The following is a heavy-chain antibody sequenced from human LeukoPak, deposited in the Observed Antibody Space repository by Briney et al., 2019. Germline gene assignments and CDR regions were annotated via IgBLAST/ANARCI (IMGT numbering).Heavy chain of an antibody. CDR3: ARLSGPTSYFDY. CDR2: IYSSGST. V-gene: IGHV4-34*01. J-gene: IGHJ4*02. D-gene: IGHD1-26*01. CDR1: GGSFSGYY. Sequence: SETLSLTCAVYGGSFSGYYWGWIRQPPGKGLEWIGSIYSSGSTFYNPSLKSRVTISVDTSKKQFSVKMSSVTAADTAVYYCARLSGPTSYFDYWGQGTLVTVSS.